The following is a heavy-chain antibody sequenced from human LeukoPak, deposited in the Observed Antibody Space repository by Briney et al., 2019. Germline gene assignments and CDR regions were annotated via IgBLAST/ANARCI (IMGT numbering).Heavy chain of an antibody. D-gene: IGHD6-13*01. CDR2: IYHSGST. CDR3: ARGYSSSWYLNWFDP. Sequence: SSETLSLTCTVSGYSISSGYYWGWLRQPPGKGLEWIGSIYHSGSTYYNPSLKSQVTISVDTSKNQFSLKLTSVTAADTAVYYCARGYSSSWYLNWFDPWGQGTLVTVSS. J-gene: IGHJ5*02. V-gene: IGHV4-38-2*02. CDR1: GYSISSGYY.